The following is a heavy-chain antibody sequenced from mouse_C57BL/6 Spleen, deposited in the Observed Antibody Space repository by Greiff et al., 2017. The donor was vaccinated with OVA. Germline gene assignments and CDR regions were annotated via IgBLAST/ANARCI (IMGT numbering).Heavy chain of an antibody. CDR1: GYTFTSYW. D-gene: IGHD3-3*01. J-gene: IGHJ2*01. Sequence: QVQLQQPGAELVKPGASVKLSCKASGYTFTSYWMQWVKQRPGQGLEWIGEIDPSDSYTNYNQKFKGKATLTVDTSSSTAYMQLSSLTSKDSAVYYCARGDGLDYWGQGTTLTVSS. V-gene: IGHV1-50*01. CDR2: IDPSDSYT. CDR3: ARGDGLDY.